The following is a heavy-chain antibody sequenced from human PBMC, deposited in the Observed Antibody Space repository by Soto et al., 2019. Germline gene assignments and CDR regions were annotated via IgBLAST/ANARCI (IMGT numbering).Heavy chain of an antibody. CDR1: GDTFSSYA. J-gene: IGHJ5*02. Sequence: GASVKVSCKASGDTFSSYAISWVRQAPGQGLEWMGGIIPIFGTANYAQKFQGRVTITADKSTSTAYMELSSLRSEDTAVYYCARGEYYDFWSAPGGWFDPWGQGTLVTVSS. D-gene: IGHD3-3*01. CDR2: IIPIFGTA. CDR3: ARGEYYDFWSAPGGWFDP. V-gene: IGHV1-69*06.